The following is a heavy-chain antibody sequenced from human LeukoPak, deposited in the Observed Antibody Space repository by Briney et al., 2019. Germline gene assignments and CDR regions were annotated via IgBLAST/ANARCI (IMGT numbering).Heavy chain of an antibody. J-gene: IGHJ5*02. CDR3: AGSRIAAAGTGLWFDP. CDR1: GGSISSYY. D-gene: IGHD6-13*01. CDR2: IYTSGST. V-gene: IGHV4-4*09. Sequence: SETLSLTCAVSGGSISSYYWSWIRQPPGKGLEWIGYIYTSGSTNYNPSLKSRVTISVDTSKNQFSLKLSSVTAADTAVYYCAGSRIAAAGTGLWFDPWGQGTLVTVSS.